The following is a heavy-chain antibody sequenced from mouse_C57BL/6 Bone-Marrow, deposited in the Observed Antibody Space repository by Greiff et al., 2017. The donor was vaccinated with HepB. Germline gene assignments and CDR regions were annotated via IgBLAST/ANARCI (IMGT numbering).Heavy chain of an antibody. Sequence: QVQLKQPGAELVKPGASVKMSCKASGYTFTSYWITWVKQRPGQGLEWIGDIYPGSGSTNYNEKFKSKATLTVDTSSSTAYMQLSSLTSEDSAVYYCARSYGSSLAWFAYWGQGTLVTVSA. V-gene: IGHV1-55*01. CDR1: GYTFTSYW. CDR2: IYPGSGST. J-gene: IGHJ3*01. D-gene: IGHD1-1*01. CDR3: ARSYGSSLAWFAY.